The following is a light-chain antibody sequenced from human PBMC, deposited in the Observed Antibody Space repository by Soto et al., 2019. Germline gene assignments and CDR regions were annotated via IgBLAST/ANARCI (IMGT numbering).Light chain of an antibody. V-gene: IGLV7-46*01. J-gene: IGLJ1*01. Sequence: QAVVTQEPSLTVSPGGTVTLTCGSSTGAVTSDHYPYWFQQKPGQAPRTLIYDTSNKHSWTPARFSGSLLGGKAALALSGAQPEDEADYYCVLSDSGAYVFGPGTKVTVL. CDR3: VLSDSGAYV. CDR2: DTS. CDR1: TGAVTSDHY.